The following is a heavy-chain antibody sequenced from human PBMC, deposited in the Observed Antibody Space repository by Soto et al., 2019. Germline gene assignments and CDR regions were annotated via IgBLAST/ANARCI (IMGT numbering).Heavy chain of an antibody. J-gene: IGHJ4*02. CDR1: GFTFSISA. CDR3: ATQDFRGRTGTP. CDR2: ISRDSVTT. V-gene: IGHV3-23*01. Sequence: EVQLLESGGGLVQPGGSLRLSCAASGFTFSISAMGWVRQAPEKGLEWVSLISRDSVTTYYADSVKGRFTISRDNSKNTLYLQMNSLRAEDTAVYYCATQDFRGRTGTPWGQGALVTVSS. D-gene: IGHD1-1*01.